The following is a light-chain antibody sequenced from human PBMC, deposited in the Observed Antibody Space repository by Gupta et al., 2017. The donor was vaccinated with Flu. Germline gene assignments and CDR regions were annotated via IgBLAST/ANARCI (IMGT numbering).Light chain of an antibody. J-gene: IGLJ1*01. CDR1: NLGSKS. Sequence: SYVLTQPPSVSVAPGQTARSTCGGNNLGSKSVHWYQQRPGQAPLLVVYGVNDRPSGIPERFSGSDSGNTATLTISRVEAGDEADYYCQVWDASSDHYVFGTGTKVTVL. CDR3: QVWDASSDHYV. V-gene: IGLV3-21*02. CDR2: GVN.